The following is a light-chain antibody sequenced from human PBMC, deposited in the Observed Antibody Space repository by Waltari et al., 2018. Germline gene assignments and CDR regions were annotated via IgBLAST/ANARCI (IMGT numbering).Light chain of an antibody. Sequence: QSALTQPASVSGSPGQSITISCTGTSSDVGTYNLVSWYQQHPGKGPKLMIYEVTKRPEGVSNRFSGSKSGNTASLTISGLQAEDEAEYYCCSYAGSKFYVFGTGTKVTVL. CDR3: CSYAGSKFYV. J-gene: IGLJ1*01. V-gene: IGLV2-23*02. CDR2: EVT. CDR1: SSDVGTYNL.